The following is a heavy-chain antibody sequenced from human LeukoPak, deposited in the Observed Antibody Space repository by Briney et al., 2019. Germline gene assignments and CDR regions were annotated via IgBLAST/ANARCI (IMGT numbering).Heavy chain of an antibody. J-gene: IGHJ4*02. Sequence: GGSLRLSCAASGFTFSSYTMNWVRQAPGKGLEWVSGISNTGITTYYPDSVKGRFTISRDSSKNTLSLQMNSLRAEDTAVYYCAKLVTIAAVNSGGFDYWGQGTLVTVSS. D-gene: IGHD6-13*01. CDR1: GFTFSSYT. CDR3: AKLVTIAAVNSGGFDY. CDR2: ISNTGITT. V-gene: IGHV3-23*01.